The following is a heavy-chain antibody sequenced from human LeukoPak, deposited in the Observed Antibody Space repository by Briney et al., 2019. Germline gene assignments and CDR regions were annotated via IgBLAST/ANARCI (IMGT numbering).Heavy chain of an antibody. D-gene: IGHD3-10*01. CDR3: AKDLGGWFGPPRKYYFDY. CDR1: GYTFTSYY. V-gene: IGHV1-46*01. Sequence: ASVKVSCKASGYTFTSYYMHWVRQAPGQGLEWMGIINPSGGSTSCAQKFQGRVTMTRDTSTSTVYMELSSLRSEDTAVYYCAKDLGGWFGPPRKYYFDYWGQGTLVTVSS. J-gene: IGHJ4*02. CDR2: INPSGGST.